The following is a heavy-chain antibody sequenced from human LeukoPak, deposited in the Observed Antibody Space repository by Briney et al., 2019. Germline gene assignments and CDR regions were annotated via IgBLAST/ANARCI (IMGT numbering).Heavy chain of an antibody. V-gene: IGHV3-49*03. J-gene: IGHJ4*02. Sequence: RSQRLSCSASGFTFGDYSMSWFRQAPGKGLEWVGFIRNKAYGGTAEYAASVKGRFTISRDDSESIAYLQMDSLKTEDTAVYYCSREVRYFDWFQADYWGQGTLVTVSS. CDR3: SREVRYFDWFQADY. D-gene: IGHD3-9*01. CDR2: IRNKAYGGTA. CDR1: GFTFGDYS.